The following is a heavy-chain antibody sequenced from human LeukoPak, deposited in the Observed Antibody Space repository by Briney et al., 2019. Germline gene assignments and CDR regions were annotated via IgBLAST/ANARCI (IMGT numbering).Heavy chain of an antibody. V-gene: IGHV3-48*04. CDR2: ISSSSSTI. D-gene: IGHD4-23*01. J-gene: IGHJ4*02. CDR1: GFTFSSYS. Sequence: GGSLRLSCAASGFTFSSYSMNWVRQAPGKGLEWVSYISSSSSTIYYADSVKGRFTISRDNAKNSLYLQMNSLRAEDTAVYYCARDREETTVVTPDYWGQGTLVTVSS. CDR3: ARDREETTVVTPDY.